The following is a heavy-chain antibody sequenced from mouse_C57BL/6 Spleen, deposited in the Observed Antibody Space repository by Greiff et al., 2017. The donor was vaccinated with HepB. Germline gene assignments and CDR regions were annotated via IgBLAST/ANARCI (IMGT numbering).Heavy chain of an antibody. CDR1: GYTFTDYN. D-gene: IGHD2-4*01. J-gene: IGHJ4*01. Sequence: EVKLVESGPELVKPGASVKIPCKASGYTFTDYNMDWVKQSHGKSLEWIGDINPNNGGTIYNQKFKGKATLTVDKSSSTAYMELRSLTSEDTAVYYCARSLGYDYNYYAMDYWGQGTSVTVSS. CDR3: ARSLGYDYNYYAMDY. V-gene: IGHV1-18*01. CDR2: INPNNGGT.